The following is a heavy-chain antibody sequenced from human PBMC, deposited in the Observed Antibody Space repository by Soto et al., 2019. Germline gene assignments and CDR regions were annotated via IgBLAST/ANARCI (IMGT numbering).Heavy chain of an antibody. J-gene: IGHJ4*02. CDR2: IYSGGSA. Sequence: PSETLSLTCTVSDGSITNSDYSWGCIHQPPGKRLEWIGTIYSGGSAIYNPSLRSRVSMSIDTSKNQFSLKLNSVTAADTAVYYCATSSVPFAFWGQGALVTVSS. CDR1: DGSITNSDYS. CDR3: ATSSVPFAF. V-gene: IGHV4-39*01. D-gene: IGHD3-16*01.